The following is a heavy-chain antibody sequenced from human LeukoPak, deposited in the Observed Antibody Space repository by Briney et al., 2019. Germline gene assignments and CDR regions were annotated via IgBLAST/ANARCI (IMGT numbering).Heavy chain of an antibody. Sequence: PGRSLRLSCAASGFTFSSYAMHWVRQAPGKGLEWVAVISYDGSNKYYADSVKGRFTISRDNSKNTLYLQMNSLRAEDTAVYYCAKNLGTNDDYWGQGTLVTVSS. V-gene: IGHV3-30-3*01. J-gene: IGHJ4*02. CDR1: GFTFSSYA. CDR2: ISYDGSNK. D-gene: IGHD2-8*01. CDR3: AKNLGTNDDY.